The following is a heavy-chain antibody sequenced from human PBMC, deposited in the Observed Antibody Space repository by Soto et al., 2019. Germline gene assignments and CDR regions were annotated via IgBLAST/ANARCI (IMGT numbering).Heavy chain of an antibody. V-gene: IGHV3-23*01. J-gene: IGHJ4*02. D-gene: IGHD6-19*01. Sequence: GGSLRLSCSASGFPFGENAMSWVRQAPGKGLEWVSGISDSGATTYYADSVRGRFTISRDNSKNTLYLQMKSLRAEDSASYYCAKEDTSSGSLDYWGQGALVTVSS. CDR3: AKEDTSSGSLDY. CDR2: ISDSGATT. CDR1: GFPFGENA.